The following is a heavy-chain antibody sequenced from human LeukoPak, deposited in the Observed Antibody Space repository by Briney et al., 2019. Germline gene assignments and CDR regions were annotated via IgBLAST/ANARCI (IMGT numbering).Heavy chain of an antibody. CDR3: TTDPTTVTPSGWFDP. V-gene: IGHV3-15*01. CDR2: IKSKTDGATA. Sequence: GGSLRLSCAASGFTFSDAWMTWVRQAPGKGLEWVGRIKSKTDGATADYAAPVKGRFTISRDDSKNTLYLQMNSLKTEDTAVYYCTTDPTTVTPSGWFDPWGQGTLVTVSS. J-gene: IGHJ5*02. CDR1: GFTFSDAW. D-gene: IGHD4-17*01.